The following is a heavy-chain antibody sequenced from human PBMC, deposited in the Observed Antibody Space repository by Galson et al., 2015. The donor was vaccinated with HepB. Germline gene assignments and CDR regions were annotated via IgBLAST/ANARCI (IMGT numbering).Heavy chain of an antibody. D-gene: IGHD3-22*01. CDR1: GFTFSSYA. Sequence: SLRLSCAASGFTFSSYAMSWVRQAPGKGLEWVSAISGSGGSTYYADSVKGRFTISRDNSKNTLYLQMNSLRAEDTAVYYCAKDRNYYDSSGPWGQGTLVTVSS. CDR3: AKDRNYYDSSGP. CDR2: ISGSGGST. V-gene: IGHV3-23*01. J-gene: IGHJ5*02.